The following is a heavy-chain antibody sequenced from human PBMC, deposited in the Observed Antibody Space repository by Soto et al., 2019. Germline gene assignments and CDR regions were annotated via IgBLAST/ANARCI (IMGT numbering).Heavy chain of an antibody. CDR3: ARGSKGYGMDV. CDR2: INHSGST. Sequence: QVQLQQWGAGLLKPSETLSLTCAVYGGSFSGYYWSWIRQPPGKGLEWIGEINHSGSTNYNPSLKSRVTISVDTYKNQFSLKLSSVTAADTAVYYCARGSKGYGMDVWGQGTTVTVSS. J-gene: IGHJ6*02. V-gene: IGHV4-34*01. CDR1: GGSFSGYY.